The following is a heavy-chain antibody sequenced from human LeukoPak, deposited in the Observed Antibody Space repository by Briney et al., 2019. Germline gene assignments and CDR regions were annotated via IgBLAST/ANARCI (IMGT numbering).Heavy chain of an antibody. D-gene: IGHD6-19*01. J-gene: IGHJ1*01. CDR3: ARDLGSGWYGAEYFQH. CDR2: ISSSSSYI. Sequence: GGSLRLSCAASGFTFSSYSMNWVRQAPGKGLEWVSSISSSSSYIYYADSVKGQFTISRDNAKNSLYLQMNSLRAEDTAVYYCARDLGSGWYGAEYFQHWGQGTLVTVSS. V-gene: IGHV3-21*01. CDR1: GFTFSSYS.